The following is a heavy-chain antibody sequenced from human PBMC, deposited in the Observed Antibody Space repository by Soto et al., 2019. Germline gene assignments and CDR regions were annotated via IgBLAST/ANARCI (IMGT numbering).Heavy chain of an antibody. Sequence: LSLTCNVSGGCIIKFYWAWIRKTAGNGLEWIGRVYATGTTDYNPSLRSRVAMSVDISKKTFSLRLRSVTGADSGVYYCVRDGSKSLSDWFDPGGQG. D-gene: IGHD2-21*01. CDR1: GGCIIKFY. V-gene: IGHV4-4*07. CDR3: VRDGSKSLSDWFDP. CDR2: VYATGTT. J-gene: IGHJ5*02.